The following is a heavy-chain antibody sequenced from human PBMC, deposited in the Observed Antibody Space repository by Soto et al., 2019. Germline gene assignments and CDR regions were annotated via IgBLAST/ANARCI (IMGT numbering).Heavy chain of an antibody. CDR3: AKERSAGCGGDCPLDS. CDR2: ISYDGSGT. D-gene: IGHD2-21*02. CDR1: GFTFKDFG. V-gene: IGHV3-30*18. Sequence: QVQLVESGGGVVQPGRSLRLSCAVSGFTFKDFGMHWVRQAPGKGLEWVTLISYDGSGTFYADSVKGRFTISRDNSKYTVDLQMNSLRPEDTAIYYCAKERSAGCGGDCPLDSWGQGTLVTVS. J-gene: IGHJ4*02.